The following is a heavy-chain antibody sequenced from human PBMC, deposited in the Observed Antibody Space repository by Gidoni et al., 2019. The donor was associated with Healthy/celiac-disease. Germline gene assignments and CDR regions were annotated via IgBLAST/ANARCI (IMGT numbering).Heavy chain of an antibody. V-gene: IGHV4-34*01. CDR3: ARGKSKRMLGAFDI. J-gene: IGHJ3*02. D-gene: IGHD2-8*01. CDR1: GGSFSGYY. Sequence: QVQLQQWGAGLLKPSETLSLTCAVYGGSFSGYYWSWIRQPPGKGLEWIGEINHSGSTNYNPSLKSRVTISVDTSKNQFSLKLSSVTAADTAVYYCARGKSKRMLGAFDIWGQGTMVTVSS. CDR2: INHSGST.